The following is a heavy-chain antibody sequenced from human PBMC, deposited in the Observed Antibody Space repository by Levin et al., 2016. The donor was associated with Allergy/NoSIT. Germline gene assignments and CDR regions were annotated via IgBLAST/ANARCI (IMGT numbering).Heavy chain of an antibody. J-gene: IGHJ4*02. D-gene: IGHD3-3*01. CDR2: IFYSGST. CDR3: ARASFDFWSGYYHAAHFDY. V-gene: IGHV4-61*03. Sequence: WIRQPPGKGLEYIGYIFYSGSTNYNPSLKSRVTISIDTSKNHFSLKLSSVTAADTAVYYCARASFDFWSGYYHAAHFDYWGQGTLVTVSS.